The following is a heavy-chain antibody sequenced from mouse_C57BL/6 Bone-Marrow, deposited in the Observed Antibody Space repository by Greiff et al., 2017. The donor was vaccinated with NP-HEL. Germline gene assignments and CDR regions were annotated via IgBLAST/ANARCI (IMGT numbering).Heavy chain of an antibody. V-gene: IGHV1-81*01. CDR2: IYPRSGNT. CDR1: GYTFTSYG. J-gene: IGHJ3*01. CDR3: ARGGLLRGGGFAY. Sequence: VQRVESGAELARPGASVKLSCKASGYTFTSYGISWVKQRTGQGLEWIGEIYPRSGNTYYNEKFKGKATLTADKSSSTAYMELRSLTSEDSAVYFCARGGLLRGGGFAYWGQGTLVTVSA. D-gene: IGHD2-3*01.